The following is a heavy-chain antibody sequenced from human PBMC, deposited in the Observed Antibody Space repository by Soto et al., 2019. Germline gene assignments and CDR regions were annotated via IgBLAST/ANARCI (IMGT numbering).Heavy chain of an antibody. J-gene: IGHJ6*02. V-gene: IGHV3-30*18. CDR3: AKDYVAATTYYYYGMDV. CDR2: ISYDGSNK. D-gene: IGHD2-15*01. CDR1: GFTFSSCG. Sequence: VQLVESGGGFVQPGGSLRLSCAASGFTFSSCGMNWVRQAPGKGLEWVAVISYDGSNKYYADSVKGRFTISRDNSKNTLYLQMNSLRAEDTAVYYCAKDYVAATTYYYYGMDVWGQGTTVTVSS.